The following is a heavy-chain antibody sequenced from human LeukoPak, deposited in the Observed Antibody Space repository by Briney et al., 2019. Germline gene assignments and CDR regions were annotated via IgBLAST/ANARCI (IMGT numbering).Heavy chain of an antibody. CDR3: ARGDSSGLYWGMDV. CDR1: GFTVNSNY. Sequence: PGGSLRLSCAASGFTVNSNYMSWVRQAPGKGLEWVSVIYSGGSTYYADSVEGRFTISRDNSKNTLYLQMNSLRAEDTAVYYCARGDSSGLYWGMDVWGQGTTVTVSS. J-gene: IGHJ6*02. CDR2: IYSGGST. D-gene: IGHD3-22*01. V-gene: IGHV3-53*01.